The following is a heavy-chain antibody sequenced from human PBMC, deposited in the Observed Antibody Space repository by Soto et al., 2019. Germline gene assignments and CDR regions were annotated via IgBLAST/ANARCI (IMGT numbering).Heavy chain of an antibody. CDR3: ARNYDSSGPYYFDY. J-gene: IGHJ4*02. V-gene: IGHV3-33*01. Sequence: PGGSLRLSCAASGFTFSSYGMHWVRQAPGKGLEWVAVIWYDGSNKYYADSVKGRFTISRDNSKNTLYLQMNSLRAEDTAVYYCARNYDSSGPYYFDYWGQGTLVTVSS. CDR2: IWYDGSNK. CDR1: GFTFSSYG. D-gene: IGHD3-22*01.